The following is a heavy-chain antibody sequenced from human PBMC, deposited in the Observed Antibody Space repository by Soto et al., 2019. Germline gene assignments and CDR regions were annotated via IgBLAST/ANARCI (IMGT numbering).Heavy chain of an antibody. Sequence: EVQLVESGGGLVQPGGSLRLSCAASGLTFSVHWMSWVRQAPGKGLEWVARIKEDGSEKQYVDSVKGRFTISRDNAESSLYLQMNYVRYEDTAVYYCMSDFQAFWGQGTLVTVS. J-gene: IGHJ4*02. CDR1: GLTFSVHW. D-gene: IGHD3-3*01. CDR2: IKEDGSEK. V-gene: IGHV3-7*01. CDR3: MSDFQAF.